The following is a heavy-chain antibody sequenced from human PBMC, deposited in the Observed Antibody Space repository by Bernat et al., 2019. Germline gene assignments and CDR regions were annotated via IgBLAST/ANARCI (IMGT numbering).Heavy chain of an antibody. V-gene: IGHV3-33*01. D-gene: IGHD2-8*01. CDR3: ARYNGVLGALDI. CDR2: IWYDGREK. Sequence: QVQLVESGGGVVQPGRSLRLSCAASGFTFSSNGMHWVRQAQGKGLDWVAAIWYDGREKYYADSVKGRFTISRDNSKNTLYLQMNSLRAEDTAVYYCARYNGVLGALDIWGQGTMVTVSS. J-gene: IGHJ3*02. CDR1: GFTFSSNG.